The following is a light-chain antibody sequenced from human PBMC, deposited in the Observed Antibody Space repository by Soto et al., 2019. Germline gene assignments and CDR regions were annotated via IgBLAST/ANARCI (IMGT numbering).Light chain of an antibody. V-gene: IGLV1-40*01. CDR3: QSYDSSLGNV. CDR1: SSNIGAGYD. J-gene: IGLJ1*01. CDR2: GNS. Sequence: QSVLTQPPSVSGAPGQRVTISCTGSSSNIGAGYDVHWYQQLPGTAPKLLIYGNSNRPSGVPDRFSGSKSGTSASLAITGLQAEDEADYYCQSYDSSLGNVFGPGTKLTVL.